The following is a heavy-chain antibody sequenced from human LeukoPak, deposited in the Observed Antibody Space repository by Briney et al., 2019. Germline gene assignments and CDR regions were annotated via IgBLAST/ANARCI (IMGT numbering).Heavy chain of an antibody. J-gene: IGHJ4*02. V-gene: IGHV3-30*18. CDR1: GFTLSSYV. D-gene: IGHD6-13*01. CDR2: ISDDGSNE. Sequence: GGSLRLSCAASGFTLSSYVMHWVRQAPGKGLEWVAVISDDGSNENYADSVKGRFTISRDNSKNTLYLQMNSLRAEDTAVYYCAKDKETGIAAAGTWYFDYWGQGTQVTVSS. CDR3: AKDKETGIAAAGTWYFDY.